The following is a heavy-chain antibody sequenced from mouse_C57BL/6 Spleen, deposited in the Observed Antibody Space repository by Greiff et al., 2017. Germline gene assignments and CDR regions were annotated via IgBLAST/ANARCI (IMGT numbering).Heavy chain of an antibody. D-gene: IGHD1-1*01. CDR2: INPNNGGT. CDR1: GYTFTDYY. V-gene: IGHV1-26*01. J-gene: IGHJ1*03. CDR3: ARCDSYGSSYGYCDV. Sequence: EVQLQQSGPELVKPGASVKISCKASGYTFTDYYMNWVKQSHGKSLEWIGDINPNNGGTSYNQKFKGKATLTVDKSSSTAYMELRSLTSEDSAVYYGARCDSYGSSYGYCDVWGTGTTVTVSS.